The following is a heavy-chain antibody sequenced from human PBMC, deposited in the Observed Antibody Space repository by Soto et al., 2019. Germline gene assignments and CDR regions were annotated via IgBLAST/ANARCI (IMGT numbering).Heavy chain of an antibody. V-gene: IGHV4-34*01. Sequence: SETLSLTCAVYGGSFSCYYWSWIRQPPGKGLEWIGEINHSGSTNYNPSLKSRVTISVDTSKNQFSLKLSSVTAADTAVYYCARGGYYDFWSGYYKVPSYYYYGMDVWGQGTTVTVSS. D-gene: IGHD3-3*01. CDR2: INHSGST. CDR1: GGSFSCYY. CDR3: ARGGYYDFWSGYYKVPSYYYYGMDV. J-gene: IGHJ6*02.